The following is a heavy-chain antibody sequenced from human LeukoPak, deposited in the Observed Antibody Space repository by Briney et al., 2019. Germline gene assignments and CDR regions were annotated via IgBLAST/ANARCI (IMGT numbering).Heavy chain of an antibody. CDR1: GYNYTNYW. CDR3: ASPAGRRGFDC. V-gene: IGHV5-51*01. CDR2: IYPDDSDT. D-gene: IGHD3-10*01. J-gene: IGHJ4*02. Sequence: GASLKISCKGFGYNYTNYWIGWVRQMPGKGLEWMGIIYPDDSDTRYSPSFQGQVTISVDKSISTAYLQWSRLKASDTAIYYCASPAGRRGFDCWGQGTLVTVSS.